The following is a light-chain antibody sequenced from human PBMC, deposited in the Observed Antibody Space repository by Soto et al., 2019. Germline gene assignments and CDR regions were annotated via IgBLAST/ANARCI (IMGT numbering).Light chain of an antibody. J-gene: IGKJ4*01. Sequence: EIVLTQSPGTLSLSPGERASLSCRASQSVDNFLVWYQQKPGQAPSLLIYDTSNRATGIPARFSGSGSGTDFTLTISSLEPEDFAIYYCQQYGNWPLTFGGGTKVEIK. V-gene: IGKV3-11*01. CDR3: QQYGNWPLT. CDR1: QSVDNF. CDR2: DTS.